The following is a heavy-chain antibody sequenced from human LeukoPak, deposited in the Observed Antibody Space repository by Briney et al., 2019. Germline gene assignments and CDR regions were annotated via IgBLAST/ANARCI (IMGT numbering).Heavy chain of an antibody. V-gene: IGHV4-34*01. CDR3: ATTTGTTRLFQH. Sequence: PSETLSLTCAVYGGSFSGYYWSWIRQPPGKGLEWIGEINHSGSTNYNPSLKSRVTISLDTSKNQFSLKLSSVTAADTAIYYCATTTGTTRLFQHWGQGTLVTVSS. CDR2: INHSGST. J-gene: IGHJ1*01. CDR1: GGSFSGYY. D-gene: IGHD4-11*01.